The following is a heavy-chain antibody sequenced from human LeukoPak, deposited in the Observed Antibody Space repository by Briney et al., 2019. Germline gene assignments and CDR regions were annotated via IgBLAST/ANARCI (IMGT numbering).Heavy chain of an antibody. Sequence: GGSLGLSCAASGFTFDDYAMHWVRQAPGKGLEWVSGISWNSGSIGYADSVKGRFTISRDNAKNSLYLQMNSLRAEDTALYYCAKDLYSYGYYFDYWGQGTLVTVSS. J-gene: IGHJ4*02. CDR2: ISWNSGSI. CDR1: GFTFDDYA. CDR3: AKDLYSYGYYFDY. V-gene: IGHV3-9*01. D-gene: IGHD5-18*01.